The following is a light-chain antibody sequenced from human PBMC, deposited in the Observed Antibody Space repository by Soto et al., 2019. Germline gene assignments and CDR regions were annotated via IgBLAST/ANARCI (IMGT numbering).Light chain of an antibody. CDR3: AAWDDYLHVGL. J-gene: IGLJ3*02. Sequence: QSVLTQPPSVSATPGQGVTLSCSGGDSNIGSTAVNWYQQLPGTAPKLLIYSSNQRPSGVPDRISGSKSGTSASLAISGLQSEDEADYYCAAWDDYLHVGLFGGGTKLTVL. CDR1: DSNIGSTA. CDR2: SSN. V-gene: IGLV1-44*01.